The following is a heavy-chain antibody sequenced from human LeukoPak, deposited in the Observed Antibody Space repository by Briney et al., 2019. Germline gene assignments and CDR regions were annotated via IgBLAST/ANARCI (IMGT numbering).Heavy chain of an antibody. D-gene: IGHD3-3*01. CDR3: CQGPPVLRFLEWLSPYYYYGMDV. CDR1: GFTFSSYG. CDR2: IWYDGSNK. J-gene: IGHJ6*02. Sequence: GRSLRLSCAASGFTFSSYGMHWVRQAPGKGLEWVAVIWYDGSNKYYADSVKGRFTISRDNSKNTLYLQMNSLRAEDTAVYYCCQGPPVLRFLEWLSPYYYYGMDVWGQGTTVTVSS. V-gene: IGHV3-33*01.